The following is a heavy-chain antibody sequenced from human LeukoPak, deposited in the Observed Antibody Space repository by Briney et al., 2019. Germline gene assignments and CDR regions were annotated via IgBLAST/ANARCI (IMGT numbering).Heavy chain of an antibody. CDR2: IYYSGST. J-gene: IGHJ4*02. Sequence: SETLSLTCTVSGGSISSYYWSWIRQPPGKGLEWIGYIYYSGSTNYNPSLKSRVTISVDTSKNQFSLKLSSVTAADTAVYYCARGSRIAARPYYFDYWGQGTLVTVSS. D-gene: IGHD6-6*01. CDR3: ARGSRIAARPYYFDY. CDR1: GGSISSYY. V-gene: IGHV4-59*01.